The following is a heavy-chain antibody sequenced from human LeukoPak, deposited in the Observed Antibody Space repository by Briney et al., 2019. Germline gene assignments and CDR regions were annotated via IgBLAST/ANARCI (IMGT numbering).Heavy chain of an antibody. CDR3: ARASGSAPGLDY. V-gene: IGHV4-39*07. CDR2: IYYSGST. D-gene: IGHD1-26*01. CDR1: GGSISSSSYY. J-gene: IGHJ4*02. Sequence: SETLSLTCTVSGGSISSSSYYWGWIRQPPGKGLEWIGSIYYSGSTYYNPPLKSRVTISVDTSKNQFSLKLSSVTAADTAVYYCARASGSAPGLDYWGQGTLVTVSS.